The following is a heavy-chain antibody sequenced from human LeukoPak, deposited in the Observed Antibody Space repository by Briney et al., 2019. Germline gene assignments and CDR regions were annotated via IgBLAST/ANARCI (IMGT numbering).Heavy chain of an antibody. CDR1: GYTFTSYD. Sequence: ASVKVSCKASGYTFTSYDINWVRQATGQGLEWMGWMNPNSGNTGYAQKFQGRVTMTRNTSISTAYMELSRLRSEDPAVYYCARNGARLWFGELLTSGMDVWGQGTTVTVSS. CDR3: ARNGARLWFGELLTSGMDV. D-gene: IGHD3-10*01. CDR2: MNPNSGNT. V-gene: IGHV1-8*01. J-gene: IGHJ6*02.